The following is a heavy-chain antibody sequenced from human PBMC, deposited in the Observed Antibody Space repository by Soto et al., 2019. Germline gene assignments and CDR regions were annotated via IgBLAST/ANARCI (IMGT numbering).Heavy chain of an antibody. J-gene: IGHJ4*02. CDR1: GFTFSRGS. CDR2: ISSGSSDT. Sequence: PGGSLRLSCEASGFTFSRGSRNWVRQVPGKGLEWVASISSGSSDTWYADSVKGRFIISRDNAQNSLFLQMNTLRPEDTAMYYCARVAYWGPGTQVTVSS. V-gene: IGHV3-21*01. CDR3: ARVAY.